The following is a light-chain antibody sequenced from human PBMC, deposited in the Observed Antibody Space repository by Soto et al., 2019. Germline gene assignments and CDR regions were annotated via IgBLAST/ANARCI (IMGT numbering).Light chain of an antibody. CDR3: QHYNSYSEA. Sequence: QMTQSPSSLSASVGDRVTIPCRASQTISSWLAWYQQKPGKAPKLLIYKASTLKSGVPSRFSGSGSGTEFTLTISSLQPDDFATYYCQHYNSYSEAFGQGTKGDIK. J-gene: IGKJ1*01. CDR2: KAS. CDR1: QTISSW. V-gene: IGKV1-5*03.